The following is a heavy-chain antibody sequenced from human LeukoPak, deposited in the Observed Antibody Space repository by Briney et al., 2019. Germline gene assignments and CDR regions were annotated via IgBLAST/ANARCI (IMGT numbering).Heavy chain of an antibody. V-gene: IGHV1-2*06. CDR3: ARDKSDFWTPYIDY. D-gene: IGHD3/OR15-3a*01. CDR1: GYTFTGYY. CDR2: INPNSGGT. Sequence: ASVKVSCKASGYTFTGYYMHWVRQAPGQGLEWMGRINPNSGGTNYAQKFQGRVTMTRDTSISTAYMELSRLRSDDTAVYYCARDKSDFWTPYIDYWGQGTPVTVSS. J-gene: IGHJ4*02.